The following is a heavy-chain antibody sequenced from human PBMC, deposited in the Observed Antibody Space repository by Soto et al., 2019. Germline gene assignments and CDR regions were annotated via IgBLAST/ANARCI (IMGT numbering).Heavy chain of an antibody. J-gene: IGHJ4*02. Sequence: QVKLVQSGAEVKKPGASVKVSCKASGYTFTSYGISWVRQAPGQGLEWMGWINVYNGNTNYAQKLQGRVTMTTDTSTSTAYLDLRSLRSDDTAGYFCARDTSRGEYDYWGQGTLVTVSS. CDR3: ARDTSRGEYDY. CDR1: GYTFTSYG. V-gene: IGHV1-18*01. D-gene: IGHD3-10*01. CDR2: INVYNGNT.